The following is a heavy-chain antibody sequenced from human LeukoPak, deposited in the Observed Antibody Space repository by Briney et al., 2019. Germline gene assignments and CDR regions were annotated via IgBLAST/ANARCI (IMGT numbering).Heavy chain of an antibody. D-gene: IGHD5-18*01. CDR1: GGSISSGDYY. J-gene: IGHJ4*02. Sequence: SETLSLTCTVSGGSISSGDYYWSWIRQPPGKGLEWIGYIYYSGSTYYNPSLKSRVTISVDTSKNQFSLKLSSVTAADTAVYYCARGRGYSYGPHNYFDYWGQGTLVTVSS. V-gene: IGHV4-30-4*01. CDR3: ARGRGYSYGPHNYFDY. CDR2: IYYSGST.